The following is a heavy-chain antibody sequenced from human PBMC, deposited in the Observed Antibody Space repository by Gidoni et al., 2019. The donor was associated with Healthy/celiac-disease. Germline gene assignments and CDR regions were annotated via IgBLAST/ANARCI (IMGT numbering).Heavy chain of an antibody. CDR2: ISPIFGTA. V-gene: IGHV1-69*01. CDR3: ARGGDIVVVPAAMPFPAWFDP. J-gene: IGHJ5*02. CDR1: GGTFSRYA. Sequence: QVQLVQSGAEVKKPGSSVNVSCKASGGTFSRYATSRVRPAPGQGLEWMGWISPIFGTANYAQKFQGRMTITADESTSTTYMELSSLRSEDTAVYYCARGGDIVVVPAAMPFPAWFDPWGQGTLVTVSS. D-gene: IGHD2-2*01.